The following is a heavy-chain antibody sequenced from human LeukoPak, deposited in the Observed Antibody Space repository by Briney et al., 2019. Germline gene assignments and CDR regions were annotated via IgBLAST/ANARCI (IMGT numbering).Heavy chain of an antibody. Sequence: QPGGSLRLSCVASEFTFSTFWMNWVRQAPGKGLEWVANINKDGSEKYYVDSVKGRFTISRDNAKNSLFLQMNNLRAEDTAVYYCARDFEERGYYLADFDYWGQGILVTVSS. CDR1: EFTFSTFW. D-gene: IGHD3-22*01. J-gene: IGHJ4*02. V-gene: IGHV3-7*05. CDR2: INKDGSEK. CDR3: ARDFEERGYYLADFDY.